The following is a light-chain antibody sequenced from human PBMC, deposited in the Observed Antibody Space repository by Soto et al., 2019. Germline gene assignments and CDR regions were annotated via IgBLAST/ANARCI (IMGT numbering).Light chain of an antibody. CDR1: QSVRSSH. CDR2: GSS. V-gene: IGKV3-20*01. CDR3: QHYTGSSYT. J-gene: IGKJ2*01. Sequence: EIVLTQSPGTLSLSPGERATLSCRASQSVRSSHLAWYQQKPGQAPRLLIYGSSNRATGLPARFSGSGSGTDFTLTISRLEPEEFAGYYCQHYTGSSYTFGQGTKLE.